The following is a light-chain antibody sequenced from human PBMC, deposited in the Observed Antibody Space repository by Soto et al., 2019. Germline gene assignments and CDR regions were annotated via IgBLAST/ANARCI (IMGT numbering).Light chain of an antibody. J-gene: IGKJ2*01. Sequence: EIVMTQSPGTLSLSPGERATLSCRASQSVNSYLAWYQQKPGQAPRLLISDASDRATGIPDRFSGSGSGTDFTLTISRLVPEDFAVYYCQQYGSSLYTFGQGTKLEIK. V-gene: IGKV3-20*01. CDR1: QSVNSY. CDR2: DAS. CDR3: QQYGSSLYT.